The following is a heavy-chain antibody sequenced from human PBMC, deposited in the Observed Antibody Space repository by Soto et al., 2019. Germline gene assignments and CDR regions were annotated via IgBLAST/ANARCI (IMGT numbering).Heavy chain of an antibody. J-gene: IGHJ2*01. CDR1: GFTFSRYD. V-gene: IGHV3-13*04. Sequence: EVQLVESGGGLVQPGGSLRLSCAASGFTFSRYDMHWVRQGTGKGLEWVSGIDTAGDTYYPGTAEGRLPIYRENAKNSLYLQMNILRDTDTRLPTCARESAEPAHWPFYLWGRGTLVTVSS. CDR3: ARESAEPAHWPFYL. CDR2: IDTAGDT. D-gene: IGHD6-13*01.